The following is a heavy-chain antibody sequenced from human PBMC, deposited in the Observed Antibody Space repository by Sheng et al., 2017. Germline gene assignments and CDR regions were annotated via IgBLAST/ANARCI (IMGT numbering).Heavy chain of an antibody. CDR1: GGTFSSYA. Sequence: QVQLVQSGAEVKKPGSSVKVSCKASGGTFSSYAISWVRQAPGQGLEWMGGIIPIFGTANYAQKFQGRVTITADESTSTAYMELSSLRSEDTAVYYCARGPYYYGSGSDTKFAQLDYWGQGTLVTVSS. V-gene: IGHV1-69*13. J-gene: IGHJ4*02. CDR3: ARGPYYYGSGSDTKFAQLDY. CDR2: IIPIFGTA. D-gene: IGHD3-10*01.